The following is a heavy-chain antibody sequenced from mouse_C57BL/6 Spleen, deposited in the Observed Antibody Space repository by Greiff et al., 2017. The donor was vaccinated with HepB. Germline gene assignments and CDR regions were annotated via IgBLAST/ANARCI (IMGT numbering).Heavy chain of an antibody. J-gene: IGHJ2*01. V-gene: IGHV1-50*01. CDR3: ARAGGYDYFDY. CDR1: GYTFTSYW. Sequence: VQLQQPGAELVKPGASVKLSCKASGYTFTSYWMQWVKQRPGQGLEWIGEIDPSDSYTNYNQKFKGKATLTVDTSSSTAYMQLSSLTSEDSAVYYCARAGGYDYFDYWGQGTTLTVSS. D-gene: IGHD2-2*01. CDR2: IDPSDSYT.